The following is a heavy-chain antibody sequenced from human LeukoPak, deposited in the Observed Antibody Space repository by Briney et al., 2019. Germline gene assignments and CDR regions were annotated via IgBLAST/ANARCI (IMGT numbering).Heavy chain of an antibody. D-gene: IGHD3-3*01. Sequence: GSLRLSCAASGFTFSGSAMHWVRQASGKGLEWVGRIRSKANSYATAYAASVKGRFTISRDDSKNTAYLQMNSLKTEDTAVYYCTRPYDSYYYGMDVWGQGTTVTVSS. CDR3: TRPYDSYYYGMDV. J-gene: IGHJ6*02. V-gene: IGHV3-73*01. CDR1: GFTFSGSA. CDR2: IRSKANSYAT.